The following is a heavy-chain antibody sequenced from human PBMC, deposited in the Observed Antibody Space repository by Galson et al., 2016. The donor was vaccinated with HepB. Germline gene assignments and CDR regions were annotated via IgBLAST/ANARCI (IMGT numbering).Heavy chain of an antibody. CDR1: GFTFRSYW. J-gene: IGHJ4*02. CDR2: IKEDGSEK. Sequence: SLRLSCAASGFTFRSYWMTWVRQAPGKGLEWVANIKEDGSEKDYVDSVKGRFTIFRDNAANSLFLRMNTLRAEDTAVYYCARLRGGYDFDYWGQGTLVTVSS. CDR3: ARLRGGYDFDY. D-gene: IGHD5-12*01. V-gene: IGHV3-7*01.